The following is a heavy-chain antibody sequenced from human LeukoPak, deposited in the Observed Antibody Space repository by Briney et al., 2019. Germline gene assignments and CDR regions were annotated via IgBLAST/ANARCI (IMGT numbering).Heavy chain of an antibody. Sequence: ASVKVSCKASGYTFTGYYMHWVRQAPGQGLEWMGWINPNSGGTNYAQKFQGWVTMTRDTSTSTVYMELSSLRSEDTAVYYCARDQRGYDYVWGSYRSSPLPHYGMDVWGQGTTVTVSS. CDR1: GYTFTGYY. V-gene: IGHV1-2*04. D-gene: IGHD3-16*01. CDR2: INPNSGGT. J-gene: IGHJ6*02. CDR3: ARDQRGYDYVWGSYRSSPLPHYGMDV.